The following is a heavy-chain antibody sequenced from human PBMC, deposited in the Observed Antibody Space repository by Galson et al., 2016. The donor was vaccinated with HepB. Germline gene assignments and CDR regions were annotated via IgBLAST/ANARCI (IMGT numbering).Heavy chain of an antibody. CDR2: IFHNGGT. CDR1: GDSITSSY. CDR3: ARGGPGYNDL. D-gene: IGHD1-1*01. Sequence: ETLSLTCSVSGDSITSSYWSWLRQPPGKGLEWIGYIFHNGGTDNNPSLKNRVTLSVDTSKNQFSLRLSSVTAADTAVYYCARGGPGYNDLWGQGALVTVSS. J-gene: IGHJ5*02. V-gene: IGHV4-59*01.